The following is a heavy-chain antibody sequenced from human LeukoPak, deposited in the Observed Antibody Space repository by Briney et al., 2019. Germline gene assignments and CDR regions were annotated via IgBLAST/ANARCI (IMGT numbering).Heavy chain of an antibody. Sequence: GASVKVSCTTSGYIFTGYYMHWVRRAPGQGLEWMGWINSKSGGTNYAQKFQGRVTMTRDTSIGTAYMELSRLRSDDTAVYYCARGPYYHDSPQLNFDYWGQGSLVTVSS. CDR2: INSKSGGT. J-gene: IGHJ4*02. CDR3: ARGPYYHDSPQLNFDY. V-gene: IGHV1-2*02. D-gene: IGHD3-22*01. CDR1: GYIFTGYY.